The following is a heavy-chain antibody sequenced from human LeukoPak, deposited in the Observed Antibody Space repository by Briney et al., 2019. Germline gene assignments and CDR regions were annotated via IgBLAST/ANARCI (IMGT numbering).Heavy chain of an antibody. V-gene: IGHV1-2*02. D-gene: IGHD3-22*01. Sequence: ASVKVSCKASGYTFTGYYMHWVRQAPGQGLEWMGWINPKNAGTNYAQKFQGRVTMTRDTSISTAYMELNRLRSDDTAVYYCARGSYDSSDFEYFHHWGQGTLVTVSS. CDR2: INPKNAGT. J-gene: IGHJ1*01. CDR3: ARGSYDSSDFEYFHH. CDR1: GYTFTGYY.